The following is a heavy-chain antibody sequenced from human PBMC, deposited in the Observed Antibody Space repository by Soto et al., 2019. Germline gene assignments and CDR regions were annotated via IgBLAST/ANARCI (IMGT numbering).Heavy chain of an antibody. CDR3: VSLGVFDH. V-gene: IGHV1-8*01. D-gene: IGHD3-3*01. CDR1: GYTFTSYN. CDR2: STSNSGNS. J-gene: IGHJ4*02. Sequence: DSVKVSCKASGYTFTSYNINWVRQAPGQGLEWVAGSTSNSGNSDYAQKFQGRLTVTRDTSISTAYMELSSLRSDDTAVYYCVSLGVFDHWGPRILGTGSS.